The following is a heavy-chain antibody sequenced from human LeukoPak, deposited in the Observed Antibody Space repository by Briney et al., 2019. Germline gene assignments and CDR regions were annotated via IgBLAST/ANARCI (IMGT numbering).Heavy chain of an antibody. CDR2: ISWDGGST. CDR1: GFTFDDYT. V-gene: IGHV3-43*01. D-gene: IGHD6-13*01. J-gene: IGHJ6*02. Sequence: GGSLRLSCAASGFTFDDYTMHWVRQAPGKGLEWVSLISWDGGSTHYADSVKGRFTISRDNSKNSLYLQMNSLRTEDTALYYCAKESPPTYSSSVAGTDVWGQGTTVTVSS. CDR3: AKESPPTYSSSVAGTDV.